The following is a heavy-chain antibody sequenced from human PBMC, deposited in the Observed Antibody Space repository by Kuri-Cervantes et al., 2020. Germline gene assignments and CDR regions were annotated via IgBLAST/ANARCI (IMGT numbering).Heavy chain of an antibody. CDR3: ATHRYAALGTPGMWLFNY. Sequence: SVKVSCKASGGTFSSYAISWVRQAPGQGPEWMGGIIPIFGTANYAQKFQGRVTITTDESTSTAYMELSSLRSEDTAVYYCATHRYAALGTPGMWLFNYWGQGTLVTVSS. J-gene: IGHJ4*02. V-gene: IGHV1-69*05. CDR1: GGTFSSYA. CDR2: IIPIFGTA. D-gene: IGHD1-1*01.